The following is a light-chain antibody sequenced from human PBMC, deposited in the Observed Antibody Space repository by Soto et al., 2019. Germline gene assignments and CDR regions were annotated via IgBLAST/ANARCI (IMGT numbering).Light chain of an antibody. CDR2: DAS. V-gene: IGKV3-11*01. J-gene: IGKJ2*01. CDR1: QTLANY. CDR3: QQRSNWPRGT. Sequence: EVVLTQSPATLSLSPGERATLSCRASQTLANYLAWYQQRPGQAPRLLIYDASNRATGIPARFSGSGSGTDFTLTISSLEPEDSAVYYCQQRSNWPRGTFGQGTKLEIK.